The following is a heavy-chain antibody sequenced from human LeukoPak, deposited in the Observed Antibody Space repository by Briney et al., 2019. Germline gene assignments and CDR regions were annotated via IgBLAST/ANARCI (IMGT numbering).Heavy chain of an antibody. V-gene: IGHV1-18*01. J-gene: IGHJ4*02. CDR2: INAYNGNT. Sequence: ASVKVSCKASGYTFTSYGISWVRQAPGQGLEWMGWINAYNGNTNYAQKLQGRVTMTTDTSTSTAYMELRSLRSDDTAVYYCARDLETYSSSWYVDYWGQGTLVTVSS. CDR1: GYTFTSYG. D-gene: IGHD6-13*01. CDR3: ARDLETYSSSWYVDY.